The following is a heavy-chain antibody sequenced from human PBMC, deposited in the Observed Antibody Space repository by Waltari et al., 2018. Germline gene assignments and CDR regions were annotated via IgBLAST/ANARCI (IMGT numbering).Heavy chain of an antibody. CDR2: IYPDDSDT. V-gene: IGHV5-51*01. D-gene: IGHD1-7*01. CDR1: GYYFPTYW. J-gene: IGHJ4*02. CDR3: ARPRITGTAYFDS. Sequence: EVQLVQSGAEVKKPGESLKISCKGSGYYFPTYWIGWVRQMPGNGLEWMGVIYPDDSDTRYNPSFQGQITISADKSISTAYLQWSSLKASDTAIYYCARPRITGTAYFDSWGQGTLVTVSS.